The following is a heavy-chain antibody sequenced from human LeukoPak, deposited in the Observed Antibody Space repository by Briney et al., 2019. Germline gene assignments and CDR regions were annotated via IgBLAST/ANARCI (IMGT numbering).Heavy chain of an antibody. Sequence: GGSLRLSCAASGFTFDDYAMHWVRQAPGKGLEWVSGISWNSGSIGYADSVKGRFTISRDNAKNSLYLQMNSLRAEDMALYYCAKDIGPDNYDILTYAFDIWGQGTMVTVSS. D-gene: IGHD3-9*01. CDR3: AKDIGPDNYDILTYAFDI. J-gene: IGHJ3*02. CDR1: GFTFDDYA. CDR2: ISWNSGSI. V-gene: IGHV3-9*03.